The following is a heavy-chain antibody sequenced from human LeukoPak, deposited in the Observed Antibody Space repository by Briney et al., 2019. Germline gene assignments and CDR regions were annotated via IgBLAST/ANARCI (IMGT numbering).Heavy chain of an antibody. J-gene: IGHJ4*02. CDR2: IWYDGSQK. Sequence: TGGSLRLSCAVSGFTFRNASMHWVRQAPGKGLEWVAVIWYDGSQKYYADSVKGRFTISRDNSKNMLYLHMNSLRAEDTVVYFCARDRGDYNHNFDYWGQGTLVTVSS. CDR1: GFTFRNAS. V-gene: IGHV3-33*01. D-gene: IGHD4-17*01. CDR3: ARDRGDYNHNFDY.